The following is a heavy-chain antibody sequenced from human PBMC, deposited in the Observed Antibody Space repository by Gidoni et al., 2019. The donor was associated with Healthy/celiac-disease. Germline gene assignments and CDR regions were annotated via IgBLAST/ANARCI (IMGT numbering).Heavy chain of an antibody. D-gene: IGHD1-26*01. J-gene: IGHJ3*02. V-gene: IGHV3-21*01. CDR1: GFTFSSYS. CDR3: ARGSFGAFDI. Sequence: EVQLVESGGGLVKPGGSLRLSCAASGFTFSSYSMHWVRQAPGKGLEWVSSISSSSSYIYYADSVKGRFTISRDNAKNSLYLQMNSLRAEDTAVNYCARGSFGAFDIWGQGTMVTVSS. CDR2: ISSSSSYI.